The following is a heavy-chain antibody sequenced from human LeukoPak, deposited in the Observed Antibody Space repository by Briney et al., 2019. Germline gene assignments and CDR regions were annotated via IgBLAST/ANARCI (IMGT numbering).Heavy chain of an antibody. CDR3: ARGLYPYYDSRVPYAFDI. CDR2: ISAYNGNT. V-gene: IGHV1-18*01. J-gene: IGHJ3*02. CDR1: GGTFSSYA. D-gene: IGHD3-22*01. Sequence: GSSVKVSCKASGGTFSSYAISWVRQAPGQGLEWMGWISAYNGNTNYAQKLQGRVTMTTDTSTSTAYMELRSLRSDDTAVYYCARGLYPYYDSRVPYAFDIWGQGTMVTVSS.